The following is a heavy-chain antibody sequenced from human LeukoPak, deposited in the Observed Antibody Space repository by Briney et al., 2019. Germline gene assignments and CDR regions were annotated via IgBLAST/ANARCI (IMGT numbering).Heavy chain of an antibody. V-gene: IGHV3-21*01. Sequence: GGSLRLSCAASGFTFSSYSMNWVRQAPGKGLEWVSSISSSSSYIYYADSVKGRFTISRDNAKNSLYLQMNSLRAEDTAVYYCARDSPYSSGPFQHWGQGTLVTVSS. CDR2: ISSSSSYI. CDR3: ARDSPYSSGPFQH. D-gene: IGHD6-19*01. J-gene: IGHJ1*01. CDR1: GFTFSSYS.